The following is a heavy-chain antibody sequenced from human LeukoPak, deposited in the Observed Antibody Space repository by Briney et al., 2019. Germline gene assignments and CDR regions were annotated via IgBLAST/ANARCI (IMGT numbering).Heavy chain of an antibody. CDR2: IYYSGST. CDR3: ASEVSHDGSGSYSLGDY. CDR1: GGSISSYY. Sequence: PSETLSLTCTVSGGSISSYYWGWIRQPPGKGLEWVGSIYYSGSTYYNPSLKSRVTISVDTSKNQFSLKLSAETAANTAVYYCASEVSHDGSGSYSLGDYWGQGTLVTVFS. V-gene: IGHV4-39*07. J-gene: IGHJ4*02. D-gene: IGHD3-10*01.